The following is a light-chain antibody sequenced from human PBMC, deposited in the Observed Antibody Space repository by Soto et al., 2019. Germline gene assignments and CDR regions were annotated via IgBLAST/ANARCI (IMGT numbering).Light chain of an antibody. CDR3: QQYYTTPLT. J-gene: IGKJ1*01. V-gene: IGKV4-1*01. Sequence: DIVMTQSPDSLPVSLGERATINCKSSQTILNTSNNNNFLACFQHKPGQPPKLLVYWASTREIGVPERFSGSESGTEFTLTISNLRAEDVALYYCQQYYTTPLTFGQGTKVEIK. CDR2: WAS. CDR1: QTILNTSNNNNF.